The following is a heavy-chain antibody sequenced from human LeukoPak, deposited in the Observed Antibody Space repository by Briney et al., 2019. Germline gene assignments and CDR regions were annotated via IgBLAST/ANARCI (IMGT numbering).Heavy chain of an antibody. CDR1: GFTFSSYA. Sequence: GGSLRLSCAASGFTFSSYAMSWVRQAPGKGVEWVSAISGSGGSTYYADSVKGRFTISRDNSKNTLYLQMNSLRAEDTAVYYCAKDQNIVVVPAATGHNWFDPWGQGTLVTVSS. CDR2: ISGSGGST. V-gene: IGHV3-23*01. CDR3: AKDQNIVVVPAATGHNWFDP. D-gene: IGHD2-2*01. J-gene: IGHJ5*02.